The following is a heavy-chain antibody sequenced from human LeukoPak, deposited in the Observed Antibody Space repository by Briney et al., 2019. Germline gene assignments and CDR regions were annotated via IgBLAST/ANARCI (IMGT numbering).Heavy chain of an antibody. Sequence: GGSLRLSCAASGFTVSSNYMSWVRQAPGKGLEWVSVIYSGGSTYYADSVKGRFTISRDNAKNSLYLQMNSLRAEDTAVYYCASTVRYFDWLPIDWGQGTLVTVSS. V-gene: IGHV3-53*01. CDR2: IYSGGST. CDR1: GFTVSSNY. CDR3: ASTVRYFDWLPID. D-gene: IGHD3-9*01. J-gene: IGHJ4*02.